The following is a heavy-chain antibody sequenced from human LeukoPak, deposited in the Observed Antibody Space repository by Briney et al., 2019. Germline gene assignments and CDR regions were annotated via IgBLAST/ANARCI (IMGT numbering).Heavy chain of an antibody. D-gene: IGHD3-10*01. CDR3: ARGGHFGSGRPYNWFDP. J-gene: IGHJ5*02. Sequence: PSETLSLTCTVSGGSISSNYWSWIRQPPGKGLEWIGYISYSGSTNYNPSLKSRVTISIDTSKNQFSLKLSSVTAADTAVYYCARGGHFGSGRPYNWFDPWGQGTLVTVSS. V-gene: IGHV4-59*08. CDR1: GGSISSNY. CDR2: ISYSGST.